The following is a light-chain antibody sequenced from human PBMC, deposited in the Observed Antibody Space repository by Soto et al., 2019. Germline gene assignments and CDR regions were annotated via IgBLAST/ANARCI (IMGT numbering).Light chain of an antibody. CDR3: QQYDNWPRT. CDR1: QSVSSN. CDR2: VAS. V-gene: IGKV3-15*01. Sequence: EIVMTQSPATLSVSPWERATLSCRASQSVSSNLAWYQQKPGQAPRLLIYVASTRATGIPARFSGSGSGTEFTLTISSLQSEDFAVYYCQQYDNWPRTFGQGTKVDI. J-gene: IGKJ1*01.